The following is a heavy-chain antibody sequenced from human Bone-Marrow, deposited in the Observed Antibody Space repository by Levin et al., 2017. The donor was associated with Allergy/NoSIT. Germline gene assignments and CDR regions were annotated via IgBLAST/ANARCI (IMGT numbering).Heavy chain of an antibody. CDR2: ISAYNGNT. V-gene: IGHV1-18*01. D-gene: IGHD4-17*01. CDR3: ARDLGGDYAIGDYYGMDV. J-gene: IGHJ6*02. Sequence: ASVKVSCKASGYTFTSYGISWVRQAPGQGLEWMGWISAYNGNTNYAQKLQGRVTMTTDTSTSTAYMELRSLRSDDTAVYYCARDLGGDYAIGDYYGMDVWGQGTTVTVSS. CDR1: GYTFTSYG.